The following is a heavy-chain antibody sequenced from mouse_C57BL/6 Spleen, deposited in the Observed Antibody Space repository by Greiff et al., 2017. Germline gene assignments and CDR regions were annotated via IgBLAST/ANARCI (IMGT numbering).Heavy chain of an antibody. J-gene: IGHJ1*03. Sequence: QVQLQQPGAELVRPGTSVKLSCKASGYTFTSYWMHWVKQRPGQGLEWIGVIDPSDSYTNYNQKFKGKATLTVDTSSSTAYMQLSSLTSEDSAVYYCASPSDYGSSYGYFDVWGTGTTVTVSS. CDR2: IDPSDSYT. CDR1: GYTFTSYW. CDR3: ASPSDYGSSYGYFDV. V-gene: IGHV1-59*01. D-gene: IGHD1-1*01.